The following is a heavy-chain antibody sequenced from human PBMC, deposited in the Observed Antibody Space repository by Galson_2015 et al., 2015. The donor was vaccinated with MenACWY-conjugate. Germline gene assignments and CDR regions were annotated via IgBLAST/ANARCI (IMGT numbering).Heavy chain of an antibody. CDR1: GFTFSSYT. CDR2: ITSSSSYI. V-gene: IGHV3-21*01. Sequence: SLRLSCAASGFTFSSYTINWVRQAPGKGLEWVSSITSSSSYIYFADSVKGRFTISRDNAKNSLYLQMNSLRAEDTAVYYCARDLEVGATGEFGYWGQGTLVTVSS. CDR3: ARDLEVGATGEFGY. D-gene: IGHD4/OR15-4a*01. J-gene: IGHJ4*02.